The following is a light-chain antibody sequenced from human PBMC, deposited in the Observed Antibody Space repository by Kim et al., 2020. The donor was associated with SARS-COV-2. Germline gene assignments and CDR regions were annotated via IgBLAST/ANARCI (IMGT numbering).Light chain of an antibody. J-gene: IGLJ3*02. CDR2: SNN. CDR1: SSNIGSNN. V-gene: IGLV1-44*01. CDR3: SVWDDSLKQGV. Sequence: QSVLTQPPSASGTPGQRVTISCSGSSSNIGSNNVVWYQQLPGAAPHLLIYSNNQRPSGIPDRFSGSRSGTSASLAISGLQSGDEADYYCSVWDDSLKQGVFGGGTQLTVL.